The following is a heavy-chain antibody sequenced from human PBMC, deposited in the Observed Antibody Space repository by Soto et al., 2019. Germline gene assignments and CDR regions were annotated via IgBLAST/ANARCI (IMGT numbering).Heavy chain of an antibody. CDR2: IYHRGST. CDR3: AAGGGLPRYC. V-gene: IGHV4-30-2*01. D-gene: IGHD5-12*01. CDR1: GGSISSGGYS. Sequence: QLQLQESGSGLVKPSQTLSLTCAVSGGSISSGGYSWSWIRQPPGKGLEWIRYIYHRGSTYYNPSRKSRVTISVDRSKNQFSLKLSSVTAADTAVYYCAAGGGLPRYCWGQGTLVTVSS. J-gene: IGHJ4*02.